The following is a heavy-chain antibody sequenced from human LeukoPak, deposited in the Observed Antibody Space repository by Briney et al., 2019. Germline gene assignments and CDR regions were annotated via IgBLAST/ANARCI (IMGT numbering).Heavy chain of an antibody. D-gene: IGHD1-26*01. CDR2: ISSSSSTI. V-gene: IGHV3-48*01. J-gene: IGHJ5*02. CDR1: GLTFSTYS. CDR3: SRAGGSDNWFDP. Sequence: GGSLRLSCAASGLTFSTYSMNWVRQAPGKGLEWVSYISSSSSTIYYADSVKGRFTISRDNAKNSLYLQMNSLRAEDTAVYYCSRAGGSDNWFDPWGQGTVVTVSS.